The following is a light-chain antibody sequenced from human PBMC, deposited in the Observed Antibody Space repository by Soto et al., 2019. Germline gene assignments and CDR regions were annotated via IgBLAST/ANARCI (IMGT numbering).Light chain of an antibody. CDR2: GAF. Sequence: EIVMTQSPATLSVSRGERATLSCRASESVRYNLAWYQQKPGQGPRLLIYGAFTRATGIPARFSGSGSGTEFTLTITSLQSEDFTVYYCHHYKNCPPLTFGGGTKVEIK. J-gene: IGKJ4*01. V-gene: IGKV3-15*01. CDR1: ESVRYN. CDR3: HHYKNCPPLT.